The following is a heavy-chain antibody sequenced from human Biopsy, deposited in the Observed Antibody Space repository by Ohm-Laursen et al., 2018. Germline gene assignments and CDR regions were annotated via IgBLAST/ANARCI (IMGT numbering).Heavy chain of an antibody. CDR1: GVSINTGGYY. CDR2: IHYSENT. Sequence: TLSLTCTVSGVSINTGGYYWTWIRQHPGTGLEWIGYIHYSENTLYNPSLKSRLTISVDTSRNQFSLKLTSVTAADTALYYCTRAGGGKIYGLWGQGTLATVSS. V-gene: IGHV4-31*03. J-gene: IGHJ4*02. D-gene: IGHD3-16*01. CDR3: TRAGGGKIYGL.